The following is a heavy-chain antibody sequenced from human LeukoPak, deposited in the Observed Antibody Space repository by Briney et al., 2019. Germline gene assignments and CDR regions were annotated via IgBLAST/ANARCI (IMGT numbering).Heavy chain of an antibody. J-gene: IGHJ5*02. Sequence: GGSLRLSCAASGFTFSSYAMSWVRQAQGKGLEWVSAISGSGGSTYYADSVKGRFTISRDNSKNTLYLQMNSLRAEDTAVYYCAKDPGYDFWSGYSQNWFDPWGQGTLVTVSS. CDR2: ISGSGGST. D-gene: IGHD3-3*01. CDR3: AKDPGYDFWSGYSQNWFDP. CDR1: GFTFSSYA. V-gene: IGHV3-23*01.